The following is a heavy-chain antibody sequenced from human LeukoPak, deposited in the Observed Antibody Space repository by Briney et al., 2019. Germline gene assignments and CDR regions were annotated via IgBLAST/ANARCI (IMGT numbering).Heavy chain of an antibody. J-gene: IGHJ4*02. Sequence: GGALRLSCVGSGFTVCGKYMNWVREAPGKGLGWVSVIYSGGSTYYVVFVKGRFTISRDDSKNTLYLQMSSLRPEDTAVYYCARGSTPYSGSYIDYWGQGTLVTVS. CDR1: GFTVCGKY. D-gene: IGHD1-26*01. V-gene: IGHV3-53*01. CDR2: IYSGGST. CDR3: ARGSTPYSGSYIDY.